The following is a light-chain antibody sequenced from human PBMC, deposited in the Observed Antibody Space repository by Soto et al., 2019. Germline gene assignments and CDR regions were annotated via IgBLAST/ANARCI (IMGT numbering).Light chain of an antibody. Sequence: QSVLTQPPSASGTPGQRVTISCSGRSSIIGSNYIYWFQQLPGTAPKLLMYRSNQRPSGVPDRFSGSKSGTSASLAISGLRSEDEADYYCAAWDDSLSGPVFGTGTKLTVL. CDR1: SSIIGSNY. CDR2: RSN. J-gene: IGLJ1*01. V-gene: IGLV1-47*01. CDR3: AAWDDSLSGPV.